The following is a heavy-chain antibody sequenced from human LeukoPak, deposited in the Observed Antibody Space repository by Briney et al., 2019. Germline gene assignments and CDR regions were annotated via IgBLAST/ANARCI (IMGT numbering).Heavy chain of an antibody. D-gene: IGHD3-22*01. CDR3: AREGDSSGYYYVAFDI. CDR2: ISYDGSNK. CDR1: GFTFSSYA. V-gene: IGHV3-30*04. J-gene: IGHJ3*02. Sequence: PGRSLRLSCAASGFTFSSYAMHWVRQAPGKGLEWVAVISYDGSNKYYADSVKGRFTISRDNSKNTLYLQMNSLRAEDTAVYYCAREGDSSGYYYVAFDIWGQGTMVTVSS.